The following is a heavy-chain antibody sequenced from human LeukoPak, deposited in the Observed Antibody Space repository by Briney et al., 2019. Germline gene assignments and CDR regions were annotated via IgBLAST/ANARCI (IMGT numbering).Heavy chain of an antibody. CDR2: IKQDGSAK. Sequence: PGGSLRLSCAASGFTFSSYWMSWVRQAPGKGLEWVANIKQDGSAKYYVDSVKGRFTISRDNAKNSLDLQMNSLRVEDTAVYYCARLGPASSGWPESFDYWGQGTLVTVSS. CDR3: ARLGPASSGWPESFDY. J-gene: IGHJ4*02. CDR1: GFTFSSYW. V-gene: IGHV3-7*03. D-gene: IGHD6-19*01.